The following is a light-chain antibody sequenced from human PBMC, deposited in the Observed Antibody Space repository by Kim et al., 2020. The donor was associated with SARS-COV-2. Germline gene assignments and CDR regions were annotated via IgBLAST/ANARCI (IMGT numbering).Light chain of an antibody. V-gene: IGKV3-20*01. CDR2: GAS. CDR1: QSVTSSY. J-gene: IGKJ1*01. Sequence: PGERATLSCRASQSVTSSYLAWHPQKPGQAPRLLIYGASSRATGIPDRFSGSVSGTDFTLTISRLEPDDFAVYYCQQYVRSPWTFGEGTKV. CDR3: QQYVRSPWT.